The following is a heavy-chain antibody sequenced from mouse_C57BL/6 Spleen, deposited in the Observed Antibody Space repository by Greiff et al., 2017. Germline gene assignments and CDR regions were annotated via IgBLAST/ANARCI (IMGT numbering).Heavy chain of an antibody. CDR1: GYTFTSYW. CDR2: IDPSDSYT. Sequence: QVQLQQPGAELVRPGTSVKLSCKASGYTFTSYWMHWVKQRPGQGLEWIGVIDPSDSYTNYNQKFKGKATLTVDTSSSTAYMQLSSLTSEDSAVYYCARGFLYYGSSERYFDVWGTGTTVTVSS. D-gene: IGHD1-1*01. V-gene: IGHV1-59*01. J-gene: IGHJ1*03. CDR3: ARGFLYYGSSERYFDV.